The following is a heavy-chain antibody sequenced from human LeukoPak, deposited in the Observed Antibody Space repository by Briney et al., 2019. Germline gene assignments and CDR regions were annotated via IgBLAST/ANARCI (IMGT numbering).Heavy chain of an antibody. CDR3: AELGITMIGGV. D-gene: IGHD3-10*02. CDR2: ISSSGSTI. V-gene: IGHV3-48*04. Sequence: QTRGSLRLSCAASGFTLSSYWMNWVRQAPGKGLEWVSYISSSGSTIYYADSVKGRFTISRDNAKNSLYLQMNSLRAEDTAVYYCAELGITMIGGVWGKGATVTISS. J-gene: IGHJ6*04. CDR1: GFTLSSYW.